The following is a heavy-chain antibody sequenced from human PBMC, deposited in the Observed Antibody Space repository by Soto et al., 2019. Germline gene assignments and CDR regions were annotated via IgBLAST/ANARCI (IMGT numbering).Heavy chain of an antibody. J-gene: IGHJ4*02. V-gene: IGHV4-30-4*01. CDR1: GGSISSGDYY. CDR2: IYYIGST. D-gene: IGHD6-6*01. Sequence: QVQLQESGPGLVKPSQTLSLTCTVSGGSISSGDYYWSWLRQPPGKGLEWIGYIYYIGSTYYNPSLKSRVTISVDTSKNQFSLKLSSVTAADTAVYYCAREATIAARLDSWGQGTLVTVSS. CDR3: AREATIAARLDS.